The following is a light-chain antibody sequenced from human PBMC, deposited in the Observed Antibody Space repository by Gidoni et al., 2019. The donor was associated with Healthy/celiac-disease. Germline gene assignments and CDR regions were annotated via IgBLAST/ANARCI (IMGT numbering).Light chain of an antibody. Sequence: DIQMTQSPSSLSASVGDRVTITRRASQGISNSLAWYQQKPGKAPKLLLYAASRLESGVPSRFSGSGSGTDYTLTISSLQPEDFATYYCQQYYSTPFFGGGTKVEIK. V-gene: IGKV1-NL1*01. CDR2: AAS. CDR3: QQYYSTPF. J-gene: IGKJ4*01. CDR1: QGISNS.